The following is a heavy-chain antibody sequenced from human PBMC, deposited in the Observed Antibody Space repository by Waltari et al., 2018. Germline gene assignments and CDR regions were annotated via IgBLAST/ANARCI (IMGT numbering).Heavy chain of an antibody. Sequence: EVQLVESGGGLIQPGGSLRLSCAASGFTVSSNYMSWVRQAPGKGLEWVANIKQDGSEKYYVDSVKGRFTISRDNAKNSLYLQVNSLRAEDTAVYYCAREIVVVTKDAFDIWGQGTMVTVSS. CDR3: AREIVVVTKDAFDI. CDR2: IKQDGSEK. D-gene: IGHD3-22*01. J-gene: IGHJ3*02. CDR1: GFTVSSNY. V-gene: IGHV3-7*01.